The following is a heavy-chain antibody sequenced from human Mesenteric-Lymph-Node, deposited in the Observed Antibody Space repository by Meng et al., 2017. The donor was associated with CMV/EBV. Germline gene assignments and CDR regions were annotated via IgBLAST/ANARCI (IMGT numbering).Heavy chain of an antibody. V-gene: IGHV4-34*08. D-gene: IGHD3-16*01. CDR2: KNHSGSS. J-gene: IGHJ5*02. CDR1: GGTVSAYY. Sequence: SLDCAGYGGTVSAYYWTWNRQPPGRGLEWIGEKNHSGSSNYNPSLKSRVTISVDTSKNQFSLSLTSVTAADTAVYYCAKNDTGGFDPWGQGTLVTVSS. CDR3: AKNDTGGFDP.